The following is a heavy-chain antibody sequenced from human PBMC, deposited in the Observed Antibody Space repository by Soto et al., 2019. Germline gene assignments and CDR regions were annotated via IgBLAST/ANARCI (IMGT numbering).Heavy chain of an antibody. V-gene: IGHV3-30-3*01. Sequence: QVPLVESGGGVVQPGRSLRLSCAASGFTFSSYAMHWVRQAPGKGLEWVAVISYGGGNKYYADSVKGRFTISRDTPKNTLYLQMNSQRAEDRAVDYCACLQVPITMIVGAGHDSWGQGTLVTVSS. CDR3: ACLQVPITMIVGAGHDS. J-gene: IGHJ4*02. D-gene: IGHD3-22*01. CDR2: ISYGGGNK. CDR1: GFTFSSYA.